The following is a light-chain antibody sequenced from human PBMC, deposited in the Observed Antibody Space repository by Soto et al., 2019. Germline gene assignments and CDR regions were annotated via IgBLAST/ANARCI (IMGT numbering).Light chain of an antibody. Sequence: QSVLTQPASVSGSPGQSITISCTGTSSDVGGYNFVSWYQHHPGKAPKLIIYDVNNRPSGVSNRFSGSKSGNTASLTISGLQADYDADYYCTSYTTSSPYVFGTGTNVTV. V-gene: IGLV2-14*03. J-gene: IGLJ1*01. CDR3: TSYTTSSPYV. CDR1: SSDVGGYNF. CDR2: DVN.